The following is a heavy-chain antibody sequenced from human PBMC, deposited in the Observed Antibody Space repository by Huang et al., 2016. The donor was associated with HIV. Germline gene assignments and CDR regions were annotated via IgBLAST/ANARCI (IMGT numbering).Heavy chain of an antibody. CDR2: ISPSSSFI. CDR3: ARDRGQQLSPFDS. Sequence: EVQLVESGGGLVKPGGSLRLSCAASGFSLDSYNMYWVRQTPGKGLQWVSSISPSSSFIEYADSVKCRFSISRDNAKNSLYLQMNNLRGEDTAVYYCARDRGQQLSPFDSWGQGTLVTVSS. CDR1: GFSLDSYN. J-gene: IGHJ4*02. V-gene: IGHV3-21*01. D-gene: IGHD6-13*01.